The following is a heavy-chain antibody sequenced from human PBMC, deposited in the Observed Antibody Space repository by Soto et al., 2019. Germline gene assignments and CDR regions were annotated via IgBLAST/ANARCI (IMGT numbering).Heavy chain of an antibody. CDR3: ARSIDSSGYYFSNC. V-gene: IGHV4-59*01. D-gene: IGHD3-22*01. J-gene: IGHJ4*02. CDR1: GGSISSYY. CDR2: IHYSGST. Sequence: SETLSLTCTVSGGSISSYYWSWIRQSPGKGLEWIGYIHYSGSTNYNPSLKSRVTISVDTSRNQFSLKPSPVTAADTAVYYCARSIDSSGYYFSNCWGQGTLVTVSS.